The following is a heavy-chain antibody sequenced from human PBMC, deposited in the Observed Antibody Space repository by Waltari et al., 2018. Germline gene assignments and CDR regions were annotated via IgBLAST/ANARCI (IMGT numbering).Heavy chain of an antibody. V-gene: IGHV5-51*03. J-gene: IGHJ4*02. CDR1: GYSLTSYW. CDR3: ARRGDLWFGDLADY. Sequence: EVQLVQSGAEVKEPGEALKSTCRGSGYSLTSYWIGWVLQRPGKGLEWVGIIYPGDSDTRYSPSFPGQVTISADKSISTAYLQWSSLKASETARHYCARRGDLWFGDLADYWGQGTLVTVSS. CDR2: IYPGDSDT. D-gene: IGHD3-10*01.